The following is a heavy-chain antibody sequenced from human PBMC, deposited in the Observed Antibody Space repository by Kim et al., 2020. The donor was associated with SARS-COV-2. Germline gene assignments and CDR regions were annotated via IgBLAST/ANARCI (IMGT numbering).Heavy chain of an antibody. Sequence: GGSLRLSCTASGFTFGDYAMSWFRQAPGKGLEWVGFIRSKAYGGTTEYAASVKGRFTISRDDSKSIAYLQMNSLKTEDTAVYYCTRDPPRGAIVVVPAAMPRHAFDIWGQGTMVTVSS. V-gene: IGHV3-49*03. CDR2: IRSKAYGGTT. CDR3: TRDPPRGAIVVVPAAMPRHAFDI. D-gene: IGHD2-2*01. CDR1: GFTFGDYA. J-gene: IGHJ3*02.